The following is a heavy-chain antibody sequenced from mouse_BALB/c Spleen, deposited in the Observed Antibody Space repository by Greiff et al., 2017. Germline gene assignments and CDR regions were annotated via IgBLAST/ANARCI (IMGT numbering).Heavy chain of an antibody. V-gene: IGHV3-2*02. CDR3: ASIPGGPLDY. D-gene: IGHD3-3*01. J-gene: IGHJ2*01. CDR2: ISYSGST. Sequence: DVQLQESGPGLVKPSQSLSLTCTVTGYSITSDYAWNWIRQFPGNKLEWMGYISYSGSTSYNPSLKSRISITRDTSKNQFFLQLNSVTTEDTATYYCASIPGGPLDYWGQGTTLTVSS. CDR1: GYSITSDYA.